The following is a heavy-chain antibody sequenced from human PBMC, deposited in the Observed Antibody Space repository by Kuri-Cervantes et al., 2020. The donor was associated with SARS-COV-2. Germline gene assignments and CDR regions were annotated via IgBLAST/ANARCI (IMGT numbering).Heavy chain of an antibody. J-gene: IGHJ5*02. D-gene: IGHD2-2*01. V-gene: IGHV1-8*01. CDR2: MNPNSGNT. CDR3: ASHRGYCSITSCSNNWSDP. Sequence: ASVKVSCKASGYTFTSYDINWVRQATGQGLEWMGWMNPNSGNTGYAQKFQGRVTMTRNTSTSTAYMELSSLRSEDTAVYYCASHRGYCSITSCSNNWSDPWGQGTLVTVSS. CDR1: GYTFTSYD.